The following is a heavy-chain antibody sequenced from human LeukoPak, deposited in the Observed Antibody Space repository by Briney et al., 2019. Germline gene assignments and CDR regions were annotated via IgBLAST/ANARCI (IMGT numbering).Heavy chain of an antibody. CDR2: INPNSGGT. CDR1: GYTFTGYY. CDR3: ARANDYYFHYYFDY. V-gene: IGHV1-2*04. J-gene: IGHJ4*02. Sequence: GASVKVSCKASGYTFTGYYMHWVRQAPGQGLEWMGWINPNSGGTNYAQKFQGWVTMTRDTSISTAYMELSRLRSDDTAVCYCARANDYYFHYYFDYWGQGTLVTVSS. D-gene: IGHD2-21*02.